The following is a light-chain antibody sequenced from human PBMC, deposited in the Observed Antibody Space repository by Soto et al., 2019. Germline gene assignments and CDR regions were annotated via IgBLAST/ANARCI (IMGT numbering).Light chain of an antibody. V-gene: IGKV3-11*01. Sequence: EIVLTQAPATLSLSPGERATLSCRASQSVSSYLAWYQQKPGQAPRLLIYDASNRATGIPARFSGSGSGTDFTLTISSLEPEDFALYYCQQRGNWPPTWTFGQGTKVEIK. CDR2: DAS. J-gene: IGKJ1*01. CDR1: QSVSSY. CDR3: QQRGNWPPTWT.